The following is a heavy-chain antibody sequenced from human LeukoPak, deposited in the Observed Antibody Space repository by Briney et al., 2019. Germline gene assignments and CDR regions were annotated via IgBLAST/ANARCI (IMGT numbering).Heavy chain of an antibody. D-gene: IGHD6-13*01. CDR2: INPSGGST. V-gene: IGHV1-46*01. J-gene: IGHJ5*02. Sequence: ASVKVSCKASGYTFTSYYMHWVRQAPGQGLEWMGIINPSGGSTSYAQKFQGRVTMTRDMSTSTVYMELSGLRSEDTAVYYGARGLSIAAAGKGWFDPWGQGTLVTVSS. CDR3: ARGLSIAAAGKGWFDP. CDR1: GYTFTSYY.